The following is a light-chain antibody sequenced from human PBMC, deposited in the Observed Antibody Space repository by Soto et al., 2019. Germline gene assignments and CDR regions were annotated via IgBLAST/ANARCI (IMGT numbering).Light chain of an antibody. J-gene: IGKJ5*01. CDR2: AAS. CDR3: QQYGTYPIT. Sequence: IVLTQSPATLSVSPGDRATLSCRASQGISNYLAWYQQKPGKAPRLLIYAASNRDTDIPARFSGSGSGADFTLTISRLEPEDFAVYYCQQYGTYPITFGQGTRLEIK. CDR1: QGISNY. V-gene: IGKV3-11*01.